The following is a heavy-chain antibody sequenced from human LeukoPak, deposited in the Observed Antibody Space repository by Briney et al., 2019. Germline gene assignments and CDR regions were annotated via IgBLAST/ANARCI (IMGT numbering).Heavy chain of an antibody. Sequence: SQTVSLTCTVSVGSISSGDYYWSWIRQPPGKGLEWIGYIYYSGSTYYNPSLKSRVTISVDTSKNQFSLKLSSVTAADTAVYYCARVDPYYDILTGYYNEYYFDYWGQGTLVTVSS. V-gene: IGHV4-30-4*01. CDR1: VGSISSGDYY. CDR2: IYYSGST. CDR3: ARVDPYYDILTGYYNEYYFDY. J-gene: IGHJ4*02. D-gene: IGHD3-9*01.